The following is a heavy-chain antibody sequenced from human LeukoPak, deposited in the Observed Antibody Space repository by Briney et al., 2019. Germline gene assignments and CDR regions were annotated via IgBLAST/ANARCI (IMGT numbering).Heavy chain of an antibody. Sequence: GASVKVSCKASGYTFTGYYMHWVRQAPGQGIEWMGRINPKSGGTNYAQTFQGRVTMTMDTSIITAHMELSRLRSDDTAVYYCASPTYYYDSSGYCWGQGTLVTVSS. CDR1: GYTFTGYY. J-gene: IGHJ4*02. CDR2: INPKSGGT. D-gene: IGHD3-22*01. CDR3: ASPTYYYDSSGYC. V-gene: IGHV1-2*06.